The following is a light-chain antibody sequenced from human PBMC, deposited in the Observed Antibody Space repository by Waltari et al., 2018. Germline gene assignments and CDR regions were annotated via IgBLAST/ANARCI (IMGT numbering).Light chain of an antibody. V-gene: IGKV3-15*01. CDR3: HQYNNWPPYT. J-gene: IGKJ2*01. CDR2: VAS. CDR1: QNVNSN. Sequence: EVVMTQSPATLSVSPEERATLSCRASQNVNSNLAWYQQKPGQAPRLLIYVASSTAPGSPASFSGSGSGTDFTLTISSLQSEDFAVYYCHQYNNWPPYTFGQGTKLEIK.